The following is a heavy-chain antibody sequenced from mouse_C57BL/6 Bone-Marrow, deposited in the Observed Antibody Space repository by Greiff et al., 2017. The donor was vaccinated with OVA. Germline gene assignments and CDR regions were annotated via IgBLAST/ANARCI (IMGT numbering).Heavy chain of an antibody. CDR3: ARHYGYDGRHYAMDY. V-gene: IGHV14-2*01. CDR2: IDPEDGET. CDR1: GFNIKDYY. J-gene: IGHJ4*01. D-gene: IGHD2-2*01. Sequence: VQLKESGAELVKPGASVKLSCTASGFNIKDYYMPWVKQRTEQGLEWIGRIDPEDGETKYAPKFQGKATITADTSSNTAYLQLSSLTSEDTAVYYCARHYGYDGRHYAMDYWGQGTSVTVSS.